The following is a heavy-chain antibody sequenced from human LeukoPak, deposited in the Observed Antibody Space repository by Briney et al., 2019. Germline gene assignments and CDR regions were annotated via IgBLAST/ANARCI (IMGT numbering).Heavy chain of an antibody. CDR2: INQDGSEK. Sequence: GGSLRLSCAASGLTFGSYWMNWVRQAPGKGLEWVANINQDGSEKYYVDSVKGRFTISRDNTKNSLFLQMNSLRAEDTAVYYCAKSDLRYCSSTSCYLADYWGQGTLVTVSS. V-gene: IGHV3-7*03. CDR1: GLTFGSYW. D-gene: IGHD2-2*01. J-gene: IGHJ4*02. CDR3: AKSDLRYCSSTSCYLADY.